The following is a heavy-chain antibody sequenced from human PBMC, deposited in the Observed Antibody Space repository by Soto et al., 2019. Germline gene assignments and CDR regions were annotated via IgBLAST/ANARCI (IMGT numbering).Heavy chain of an antibody. D-gene: IGHD6-25*01. Sequence: SETLSLTCVVSGASLSSYYWSWIRQPPGKGLEWIGYIYYSGSTNYNPSLKSRVTISVDTSKNQFSLKLSSVTAADTAVYYCARDNPHFSAFDSWRHGTLVT. CDR2: IYYSGST. CDR1: GASLSSYY. CDR3: ARDNPHFSAFDS. J-gene: IGHJ4*01. V-gene: IGHV4-59*01.